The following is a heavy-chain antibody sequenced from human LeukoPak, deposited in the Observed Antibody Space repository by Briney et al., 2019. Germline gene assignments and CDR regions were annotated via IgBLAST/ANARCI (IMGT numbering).Heavy chain of an antibody. J-gene: IGHJ5*02. V-gene: IGHV1-69*05. CDR2: IIPIFGTA. CDR1: GGTFSSYA. Sequence: ASVKVSCNASGGTFSSYAISWVRHAPGQGLEWMGGIIPIFGTANYAQKFQGRVTITTDESTSTAYMELSSLRSEDTAVYYCATERQAYYYDSSGPNVRANWFDPWGQGTLVTVSS. CDR3: ATERQAYYYDSSGPNVRANWFDP. D-gene: IGHD3-22*01.